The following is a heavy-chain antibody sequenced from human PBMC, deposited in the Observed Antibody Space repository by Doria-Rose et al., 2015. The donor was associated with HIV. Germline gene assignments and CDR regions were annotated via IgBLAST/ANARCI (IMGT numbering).Heavy chain of an antibody. CDR3: ARSTNDYGDQLDY. CDR1: GGSFNGYY. V-gene: IGHV4-34*02. J-gene: IGHJ4*02. CDR2: INHTGST. D-gene: IGHD4-17*01. Sequence: QVQLQQWGAGLLKPSETLSLTCAVYGGSFNGYYWSWIRQPPGKGLEWIGEINHTGSTNYNPSLKSRVTISVATSKNQFSLKLGSVTAADTAVYYCARSTNDYGDQLDYWGQGTLVTVSS.